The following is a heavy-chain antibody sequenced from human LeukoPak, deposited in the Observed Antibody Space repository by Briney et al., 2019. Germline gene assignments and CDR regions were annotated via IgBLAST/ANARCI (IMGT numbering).Heavy chain of an antibody. Sequence: SETLSLTYAVSGGSISSSNWWSWVRQPPGKGLEWIGEIYHSGSTNYNPSLKSRVTISVDKSKNQFSLKLSSVTAADTAVYHCARITVTTWYWFDPWGQGTLVTVS. CDR1: GGSISSSNW. V-gene: IGHV4-4*02. CDR3: ARITVTTWYWFDP. J-gene: IGHJ5*02. D-gene: IGHD4-17*01. CDR2: IYHSGST.